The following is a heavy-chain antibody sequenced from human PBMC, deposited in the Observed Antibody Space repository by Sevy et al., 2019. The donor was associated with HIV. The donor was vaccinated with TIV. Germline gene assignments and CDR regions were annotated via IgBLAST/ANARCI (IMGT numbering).Heavy chain of an antibody. V-gene: IGHV1-46*03. J-gene: IGHJ3*02. CDR2: INPSGGST. D-gene: IGHD3-22*01. CDR1: GYTFTSYY. Sequence: ASVKVSCKASGYTFTSYYMHWVRQAPGQGLEWMGIINPSGGSTSYAQKFQGRVTMTRVTSTSTFYMELSSLRSEDTAVYYWAGGGGDSSGYSEGYDTFDIWGQGTMVTVSS. CDR3: AGGGGDSSGYSEGYDTFDI.